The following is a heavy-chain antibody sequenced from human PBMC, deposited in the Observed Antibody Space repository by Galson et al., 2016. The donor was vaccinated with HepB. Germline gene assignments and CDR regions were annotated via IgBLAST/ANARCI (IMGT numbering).Heavy chain of an antibody. CDR2: VSGSGGGI. Sequence: SLRLSCAASGFTFSTYAMTWVRQAPGKGLEWVATVSGSGGGIYYADSVKGRFTISRDNSKNTLFLQMKRLRDEDTALYYCAKDGAFSDTWYTRVMHAFEIWGQGTMVTVSS. J-gene: IGHJ3*02. CDR1: GFTFSTYA. D-gene: IGHD3-3*02. V-gene: IGHV3-23*01. CDR3: AKDGAFSDTWYTRVMHAFEI.